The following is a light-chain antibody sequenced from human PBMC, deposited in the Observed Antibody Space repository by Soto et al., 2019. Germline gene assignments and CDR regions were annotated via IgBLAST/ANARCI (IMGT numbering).Light chain of an antibody. Sequence: EIVLTQSPGTLSLSPGERATLSCRASQSVSSSYLAWYQQKPGQAPRLLIYGASSRATGIPDRFSGSGSGTAFTLTISRLEPEDFAVYYCQQYGISLTFGGGTKVNIK. CDR1: QSVSSSY. CDR3: QQYGISLT. J-gene: IGKJ4*01. CDR2: GAS. V-gene: IGKV3-20*01.